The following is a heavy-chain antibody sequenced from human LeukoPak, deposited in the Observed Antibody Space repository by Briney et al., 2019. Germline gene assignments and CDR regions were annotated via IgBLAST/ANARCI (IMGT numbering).Heavy chain of an antibody. Sequence: KTSETLSLTCTVSGGSISSYYWTWIRQPAGRGLEWIGRIYTSGSTNYNPSLKSRVTMSVDTSKNQFSLQLSSVTAADTAVYYCAGGGYYHYFHYWGQGTLVTVSS. CDR3: AGGGYYHYFHY. V-gene: IGHV4-4*07. CDR1: GGSISSYY. J-gene: IGHJ4*02. CDR2: IYTSGST. D-gene: IGHD3-22*01.